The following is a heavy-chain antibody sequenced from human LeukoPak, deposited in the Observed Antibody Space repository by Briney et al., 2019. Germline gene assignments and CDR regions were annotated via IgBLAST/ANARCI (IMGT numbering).Heavy chain of an antibody. D-gene: IGHD4-17*01. Sequence: PSETLSFTCAVSGYSISSGYYWGWIRQPPGKGLEWIGSIYHSGSTYYNPSLKRRVTISVDTSKNQFSLKLSSVTAADTAVYYCARWDDYGDGPDYWGQGTLVTVSS. V-gene: IGHV4-38-2*01. CDR1: GYSISSGYY. CDR3: ARWDDYGDGPDY. J-gene: IGHJ4*02. CDR2: IYHSGST.